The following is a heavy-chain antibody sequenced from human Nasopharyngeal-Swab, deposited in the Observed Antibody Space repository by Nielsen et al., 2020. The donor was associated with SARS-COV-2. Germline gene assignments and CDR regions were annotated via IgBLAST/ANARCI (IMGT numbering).Heavy chain of an antibody. CDR3: ASGRFLEWLLGYYGMDV. CDR1: GGSVSSGSYY. J-gene: IGHJ6*02. D-gene: IGHD3-3*01. Sequence: SETLSLTCTVSGGSVSSGSYYWSWIRQPPGKGLEWIGYIYYSGSTNYNPSLKSRVTISVDTSKNQFSLKLSSVTAAYTAVYYCASGRFLEWLLGYYGMDVWGQGTTVTVSS. V-gene: IGHV4-61*01. CDR2: IYYSGST.